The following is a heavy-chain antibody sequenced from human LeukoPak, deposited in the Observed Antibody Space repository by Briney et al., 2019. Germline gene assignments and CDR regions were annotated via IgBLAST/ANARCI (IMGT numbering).Heavy chain of an antibody. CDR1: GYTFTGHY. D-gene: IGHD1-7*01. Sequence: ASVKVSCKASGYTFTGHYIHWVRQAPGQGLEWMGWINPNSGGTKYAQKFQGRVTMTRDTSISTAYMEVSSLRSDDTAVYYCASGHNWNSPPGYWGQGTLVTVSS. V-gene: IGHV1-2*02. CDR3: ASGHNWNSPPGY. CDR2: INPNSGGT. J-gene: IGHJ4*02.